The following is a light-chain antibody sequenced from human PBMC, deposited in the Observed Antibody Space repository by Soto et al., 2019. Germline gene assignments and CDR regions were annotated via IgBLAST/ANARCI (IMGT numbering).Light chain of an antibody. CDR2: SNN. V-gene: IGLV1-44*01. Sequence: QSVLTQLPAASGTPGQMVIIPCSGGNSNIVRNTVNWYQHLPGTAPKLLIYSNNQRPSGVPDRFSGSKSGTSASLAIRGLQSDDEADYYCVVWDDTLNGPVFGGGTQLTVL. CDR1: NSNIVRNT. CDR3: VVWDDTLNGPV. J-gene: IGLJ3*02.